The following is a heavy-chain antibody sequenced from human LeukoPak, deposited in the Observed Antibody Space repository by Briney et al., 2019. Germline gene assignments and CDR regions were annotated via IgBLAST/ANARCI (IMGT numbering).Heavy chain of an antibody. J-gene: IGHJ4*02. CDR1: GYTFTSYG. V-gene: IGHV1-18*01. CDR3: ARGYCSSTSCYDFDY. D-gene: IGHD2-2*01. CDR2: ISAYNGNT. Sequence: GASVKVSCKASGYTFTSYGISWVRQAPGQGREWMGWISAYNGNTNYAQKLQGRVTMTTDTSTSTAYMELRSLRSDDTAVYYCARGYCSSTSCYDFDYWGQGTLVTVSS.